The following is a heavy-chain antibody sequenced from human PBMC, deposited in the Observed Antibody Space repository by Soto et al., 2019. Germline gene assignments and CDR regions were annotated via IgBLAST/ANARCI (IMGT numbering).Heavy chain of an antibody. D-gene: IGHD6-13*01. CDR3: AGGRGRQQLVMTYYYGMDV. Sequence: SETLSLTCSVSGGSISSGYYWSWIRQPPGKGLGWIGEINHSGSTNYNPSLKSRVTISVDTSKNQFSLNLRSVTAADTAVYYCAGGRGRQQLVMTYYYGMDVWGQGTTVTVSS. CDR1: GGSISSGYY. J-gene: IGHJ6*02. V-gene: IGHV4-34*01. CDR2: INHSGST.